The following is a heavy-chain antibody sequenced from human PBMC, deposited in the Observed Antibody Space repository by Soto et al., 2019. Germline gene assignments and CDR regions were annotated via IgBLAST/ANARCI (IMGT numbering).Heavy chain of an antibody. D-gene: IGHD1-7*01. J-gene: IGHJ3*02. CDR2: ISYSDDKT. CDR1: GFTFSNYV. CDR3: ARRARTATTNWGAFDI. Sequence: EVQLLESGGGLVQPGGSLRLSCAASGFTFSNYVMNWVRQAPGKGLEWVSTISYSDDKTFYADSVKGRFTISRDNSRDTLFLQMNSLRADDAAVYYCARRARTATTNWGAFDIWGQGTMVTVSS. V-gene: IGHV3-23*01.